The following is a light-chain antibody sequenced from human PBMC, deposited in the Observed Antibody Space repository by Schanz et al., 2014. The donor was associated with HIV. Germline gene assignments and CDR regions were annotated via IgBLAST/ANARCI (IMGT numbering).Light chain of an antibody. CDR2: GAS. CDR1: QSVSSN. J-gene: IGKJ2*01. V-gene: IGKV3-15*01. CDR3: QQYSDWPPST. Sequence: EIVMTQFPATLSVSPGERATLSCRASQSVSSNLAWYQQKPAQAPRLLLYGASTRATGIPVRFSGRGSGTEFTLTISGLQSEDFALYYCQQYSDWPPSTFGQGTKVEIK.